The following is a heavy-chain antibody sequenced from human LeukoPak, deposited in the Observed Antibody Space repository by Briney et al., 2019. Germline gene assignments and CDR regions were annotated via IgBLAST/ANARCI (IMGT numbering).Heavy chain of an antibody. CDR2: INPGGRST. CDR3: AREIGPIQLHLWGSAFDY. J-gene: IGHJ4*02. Sequence: ASVKVSCKASGYTFTGYYIHWVRQAPGQGLEWMGIINPGGRSTGYAQKFQGRVTMTRDTSTSTVYMELSSLRSEDTAAYYCAREIGPIQLHLWGSAFDYWGQGTLVTVSS. D-gene: IGHD5-24*01. CDR1: GYTFTGYY. V-gene: IGHV1-46*01.